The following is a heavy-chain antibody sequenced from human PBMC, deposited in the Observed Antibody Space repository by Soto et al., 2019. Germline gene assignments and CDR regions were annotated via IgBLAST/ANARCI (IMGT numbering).Heavy chain of an antibody. CDR2: ISDSGDST. CDR3: VKDLYRSSTMPCLDH. Sequence: PGGSLRLSCKASGLVFNNYGMSWFRQAPGKGLEWVSGISDSGDSTYYADSMRGRFTISRDNSKNTLYLQMNSLRPEDTAMYYCVKDLYRSSTMPCLDHWGQGALVTVSS. V-gene: IGHV3-23*01. D-gene: IGHD2-2*01. J-gene: IGHJ4*02. CDR1: GLVFNNYG.